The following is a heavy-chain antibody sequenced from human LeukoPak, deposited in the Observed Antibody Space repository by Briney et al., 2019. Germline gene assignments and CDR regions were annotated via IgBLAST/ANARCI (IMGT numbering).Heavy chain of an antibody. D-gene: IGHD3-10*01. V-gene: IGHV3-74*01. J-gene: IGHJ4*02. Sequence: PGGSLRLSCTASGFTFSSHWMHWVRQAPGKGLVWVSGINNEGSGVTYADSVKGRLTISRDNAKNTLYLQMSSLRAEDTGVYYCVRSPGGGLDDWGQGTLVTVSS. CDR2: INNEGSGV. CDR3: VRSPGGGLDD. CDR1: GFTFSSHW.